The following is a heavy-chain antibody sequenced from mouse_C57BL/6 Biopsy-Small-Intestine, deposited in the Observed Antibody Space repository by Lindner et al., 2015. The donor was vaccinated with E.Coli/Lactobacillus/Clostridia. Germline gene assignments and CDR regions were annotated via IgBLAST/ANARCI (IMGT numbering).Heavy chain of an antibody. V-gene: IGHV1-83*01. CDR2: FDPEDDKI. CDR1: GYSLSELS. J-gene: IGHJ2*01. D-gene: IGHD2-1*01. CDR3: ATSGDYTGNPGTYYFDC. Sequence: SVKVSCKVSGYSLSELSMNWVRQTPGKGLEWMAGFDPEDDKIIYAQNFQGRVTMTEDSSTDTAYMELSSLRSEDTAVYYCATSGDYTGNPGTYYFDCWGQGTLVTVSS.